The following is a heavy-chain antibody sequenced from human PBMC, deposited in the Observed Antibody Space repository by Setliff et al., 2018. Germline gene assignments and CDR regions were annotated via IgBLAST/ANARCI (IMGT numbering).Heavy chain of an antibody. CDR2: VTIYNGNT. CDR1: GYTFNNYG. D-gene: IGHD3-10*01. V-gene: IGHV1-18*01. Sequence: ASVKVSCKASGYTFNNYGVAWARQAPGQGLDWMGWVTIYNGNTKYAQNLQGRLTLTTDRSTSTVYMELGSLTTDDTAIYYCARVESMVRGKNILRHFDYWGQGTQVTVS. J-gene: IGHJ4*02. CDR3: ARVESMVRGKNILRHFDY.